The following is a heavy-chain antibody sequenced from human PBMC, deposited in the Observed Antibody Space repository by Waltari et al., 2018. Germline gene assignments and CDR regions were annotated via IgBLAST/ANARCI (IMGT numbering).Heavy chain of an antibody. D-gene: IGHD3-10*01. V-gene: IGHV1-3*01. J-gene: IGHJ6*02. CDR3: ARGDYYGSGSAGGMDV. CDR1: GYTFTSYA. CDR2: INAGKGNT. Sequence: QVQLVQSGAEVKKPGASVKVSCKASGYTFTSYAMHWVRQAPGQRLEWMGWINAGKGNTKYSQKFQGRVTITRDTSASTAYMELSSLRSEDTAVYYCARGDYYGSGSAGGMDVWGQGTTVTVSS.